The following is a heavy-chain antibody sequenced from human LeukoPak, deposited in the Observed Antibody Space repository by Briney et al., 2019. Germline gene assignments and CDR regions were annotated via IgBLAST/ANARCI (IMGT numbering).Heavy chain of an antibody. CDR1: GGSVRSSRPY. D-gene: IGHD3-16*01. CDR3: ATHDGGSYFET. V-gene: IGHV4-39*02. Sequence: SETLSLTCTVSGGSVRSSRPYWGWIRQSPGKGLEWIGSVYYVGNAYYRPSLLSRATISIDTSKTHISLRLTSVTATDTGIYYCATHDGGSYFETWGQGALVTVSS. J-gene: IGHJ5*02. CDR2: VYYVGNA.